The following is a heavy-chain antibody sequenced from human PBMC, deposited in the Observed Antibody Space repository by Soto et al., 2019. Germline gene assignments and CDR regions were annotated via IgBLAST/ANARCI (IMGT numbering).Heavy chain of an antibody. CDR3: ARERDEIAVAGAFDI. J-gene: IGHJ3*02. Sequence: ASVKVSCKASGYTFTSYYMHWVRQAPGQGLEWMGIINPSGGSTSYAQKFQGRVTMTRDTSTSTVYMELSSLRSEDTAVYHCARERDEIAVAGAFDIWGQGTMVTVSS. V-gene: IGHV1-46*03. CDR1: GYTFTSYY. D-gene: IGHD6-19*01. CDR2: INPSGGST.